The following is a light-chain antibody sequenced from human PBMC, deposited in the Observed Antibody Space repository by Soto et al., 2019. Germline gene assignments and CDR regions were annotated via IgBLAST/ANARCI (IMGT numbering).Light chain of an antibody. CDR2: DVS. Sequence: QSALTQPASVSGSPGQSITISCTGTSSDVGDYNYVSWYQHHPGKAPKLIIYDVSNRPSGISNRFSGSKSGNTASLTISGLQAEDEADYYCSSYTSSITLVVFGGGTKVTVL. CDR1: SSDVGDYNY. J-gene: IGLJ2*01. CDR3: SSYTSSITLVV. V-gene: IGLV2-14*03.